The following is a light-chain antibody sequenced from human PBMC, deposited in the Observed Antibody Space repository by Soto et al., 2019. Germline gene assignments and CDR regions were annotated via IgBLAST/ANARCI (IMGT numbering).Light chain of an antibody. V-gene: IGLV2-23*02. CDR2: EVN. Sequence: QSALTQPASVSGSPGQSITISCSGTSSDVGSYNLVSWYQQHPGKAPKLIIYEVNKRPSGVSNRLSGSKSGNTASLTISGLQAEDEADYYCSSYASTIVFVFGTGTKLTVL. CDR3: SSYASTIVFV. J-gene: IGLJ1*01. CDR1: SSDVGSYNL.